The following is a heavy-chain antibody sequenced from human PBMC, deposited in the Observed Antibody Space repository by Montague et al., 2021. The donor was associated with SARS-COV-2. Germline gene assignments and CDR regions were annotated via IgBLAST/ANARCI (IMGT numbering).Heavy chain of an antibody. CDR2: INHSGST. CDR3: ARARQDVVVPALGIGAYYYYYYMDV. CDR1: GXSFSGYY. D-gene: IGHD2-2*01. Sequence: SETLSLTCAVYGXSFSGYYWSWIRQPPGKGLEWIGEINHSGSTNYNPSLKSRVTISVDTSKNQFSLKLSSVTAADTAVYYCARARQDVVVPALGIGAYYYYYYMDVWGKGTTVTVSS. J-gene: IGHJ6*03. V-gene: IGHV4-34*01.